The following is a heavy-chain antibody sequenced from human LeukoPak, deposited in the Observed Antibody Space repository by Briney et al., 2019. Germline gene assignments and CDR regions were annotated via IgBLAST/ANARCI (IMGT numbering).Heavy chain of an antibody. V-gene: IGHV4-59*01. CDR3: ARDDPSSGWYGNWFDP. Sequence: SETLSLTCTVSGVSISSYYWSWIRQPPGKGLEWIGYIYYSGSTNYNPSLKSRVTISVDTSKNQFSLKLSSVTAADTAVYYCARDDPSSGWYGNWFDPWGQGTLVTVSS. D-gene: IGHD6-19*01. CDR1: GVSISSYY. J-gene: IGHJ5*02. CDR2: IYYSGST.